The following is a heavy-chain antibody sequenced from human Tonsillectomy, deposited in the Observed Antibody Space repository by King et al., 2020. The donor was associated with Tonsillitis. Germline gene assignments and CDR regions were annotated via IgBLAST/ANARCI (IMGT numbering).Heavy chain of an antibody. CDR3: ARPAVAGTKYFQH. D-gene: IGHD6-19*01. J-gene: IGHJ1*01. CDR2: ISSGGSTI. V-gene: IGHV3-48*03. Sequence: VQLVESGGGLVQPGGSLRLSCAASGFTFSSYEMNWVRQAPGKGLEWVSYISSGGSTIFSADSVKGRFTISRDNAKNSLYLQMNSLRGEDTAVYYCARPAVAGTKYFQHWGQGTLVIVSS. CDR1: GFTFSSYE.